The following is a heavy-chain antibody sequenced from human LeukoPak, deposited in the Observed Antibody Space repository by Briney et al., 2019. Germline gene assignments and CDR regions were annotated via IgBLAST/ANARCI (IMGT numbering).Heavy chain of an antibody. D-gene: IGHD3-10*01. CDR3: ANHYDSGSYYAY. CDR2: IYYSGST. CDR1: GGSISSSNNY. J-gene: IGHJ4*02. Sequence: SETLSLTCTVSGGSISSSNNYWGWIRQPPGKGLEWIGAIYYSGSTYYSPSLKSRITISLDPSKNQFSLKLSSVTAADTAVYYYANHYDSGSYYAYWGQGTLVTVSS. V-gene: IGHV4-39*01.